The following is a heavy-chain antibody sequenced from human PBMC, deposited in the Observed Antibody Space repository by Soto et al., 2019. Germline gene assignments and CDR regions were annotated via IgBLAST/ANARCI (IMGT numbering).Heavy chain of an antibody. Sequence: GGSLRLSCAASGFTFSSYAMHWVRQAPGKGLEWVAVISYDGSNKYYADSVKGRFTISRDNSKNTLYLQMNSLRAEDTAVYYCARDGGSFGDPTYLLAYYYGMDVWGQGTTVTVSS. CDR3: ARDGGSFGDPTYLLAYYYGMDV. J-gene: IGHJ6*02. V-gene: IGHV3-30-3*01. CDR1: GFTFSSYA. D-gene: IGHD4-17*01. CDR2: ISYDGSNK.